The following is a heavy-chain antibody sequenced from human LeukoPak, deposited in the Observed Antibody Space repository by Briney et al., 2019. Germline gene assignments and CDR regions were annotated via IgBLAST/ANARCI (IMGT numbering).Heavy chain of an antibody. D-gene: IGHD6-13*01. J-gene: IGHJ1*01. CDR2: IWHDGSNS. Sequence: SGGSLRLSCAASGFSFSNSGMHWVRQAPGKGLEWVAIIWHDGSNSYYADSVKGRFTLSRDNSKNTLYLQMDSLRVEDTALYYCVRGEYSSSWHSEYFQHWGQGTLVTVSS. CDR3: VRGEYSSSWHSEYFQH. CDR1: GFSFSNSG. V-gene: IGHV3-33*01.